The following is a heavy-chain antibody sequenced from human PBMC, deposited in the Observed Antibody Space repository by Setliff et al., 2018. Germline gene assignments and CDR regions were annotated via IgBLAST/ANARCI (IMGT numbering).Heavy chain of an antibody. D-gene: IGHD6-13*01. CDR1: RGSISSSGYY. J-gene: IGHJ4*02. CDR3: ATSGQHLVPIDY. CDR2: IYSGGNT. V-gene: IGHV4-39*01. Sequence: PSETLSLTCTVSRGSISSSGYYWVWIRQPPGKGLEWIGSIYSGGNTYNNASLKSRVTISVDTSKNQFSLRLSSVTAADTAVYYCATSGQHLVPIDYWGQGTLVTVPQ.